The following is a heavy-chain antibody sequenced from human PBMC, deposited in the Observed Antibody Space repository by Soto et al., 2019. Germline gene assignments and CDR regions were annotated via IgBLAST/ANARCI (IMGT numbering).Heavy chain of an antibody. CDR1: GGSFSGYY. J-gene: IGHJ5*02. CDR3: ERGGPIITIFGVVIIKRNWFDP. CDR2: INHSGST. Sequence: SETLSLTCAVYGGSFSGYYWSWIRQPPGKGLEWIGEINHSGSTNYNPSLKSRVTISVDTSKNQFSLKLSSVTAADTAVYYCERGGPIITIFGVVIIKRNWFDPWGQGTLVTVSS. D-gene: IGHD3-3*01. V-gene: IGHV4-34*01.